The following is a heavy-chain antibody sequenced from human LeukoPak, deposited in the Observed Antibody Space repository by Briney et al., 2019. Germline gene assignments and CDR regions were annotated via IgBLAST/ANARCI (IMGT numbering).Heavy chain of an antibody. CDR2: ISGSGGST. V-gene: IGHV3-23*01. J-gene: IGHJ3*02. CDR3: AKDTEGSSSGAFDI. Sequence: GGSLRLSCAASGFTFSSYWMHWVRQAPGKGLEWVSAISGSGGSTYYADSVKGRFTISRDNSKNTLYLQMNSLRAEDTAVYYCAKDTEGSSSGAFDIWGQGTMVTVSS. CDR1: GFTFSSYW. D-gene: IGHD6-6*01.